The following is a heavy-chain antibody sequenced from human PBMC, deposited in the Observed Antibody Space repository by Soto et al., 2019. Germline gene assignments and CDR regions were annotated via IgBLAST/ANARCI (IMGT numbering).Heavy chain of an antibody. V-gene: IGHV4-39*01. CDR2: IYYSGST. J-gene: IGHJ4*02. CDR1: GGSLSRSSYY. D-gene: IGHD2-2*01. CDR3: ARSLITIVPEAD. Sequence: SETLSLPCTVSGGSLSRSSYYWGWIRQPPGKGLEWIGSIYYSGSTYYNPSLKSRVTISVDTSKNQFSLKLSSVTAADTAVYYCARSLITIVPEADWAQGTLVTVSS.